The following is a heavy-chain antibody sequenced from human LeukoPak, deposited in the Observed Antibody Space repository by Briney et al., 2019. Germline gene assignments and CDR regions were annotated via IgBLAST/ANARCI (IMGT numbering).Heavy chain of an antibody. CDR3: ARGTPPQFDY. V-gene: IGHV4-34*01. CDR1: GGSFSGYY. J-gene: IGHJ4*02. Sequence: SETLSLTCAVYGGSFSGYYWSWIRQPPGKGLEWIGEINHSGSTNYNPSLKSRVTISLDTSKNQSSLNLTSVTAADTAVYYCARGTPPQFDYWGQGTLVTVSS. CDR2: INHSGST.